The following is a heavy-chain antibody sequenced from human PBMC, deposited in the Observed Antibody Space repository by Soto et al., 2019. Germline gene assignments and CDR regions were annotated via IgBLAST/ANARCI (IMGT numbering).Heavy chain of an antibody. J-gene: IGHJ4*02. CDR2: IIPILGIA. V-gene: IGHV1-69*02. CDR1: GGTFSSYP. CDR3: ARGDDSSGYSSAEY. Sequence: QVQLVQSGAEVKKPGSSVKVSCKASGGTFSSYPISWVRQAPGQGLEWMGRIIPILGIANYAQKFQGRVTITADKSASTDYMEQSSMRSEDTAVYYCARGDDSSGYSSAEYWGQGTLVTVSS. D-gene: IGHD3-22*01.